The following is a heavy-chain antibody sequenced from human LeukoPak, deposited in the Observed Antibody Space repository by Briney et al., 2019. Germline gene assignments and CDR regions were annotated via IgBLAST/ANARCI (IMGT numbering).Heavy chain of an antibody. J-gene: IGHJ4*02. CDR3: AVKPGYTGSWGTFDS. D-gene: IGHD1-26*01. V-gene: IGHV5-51*01. CDR2: IYPGDSDT. CDR1: GYRFTNYW. Sequence: GESLKISCKTSGYRFTNYWIGWVRQMAGKGLEWMGSIYPGDSDTRYSPSFQGQVTVSADKSISNAYLQWSSLKASDTAMYYCAVKPGYTGSWGTFDSWGQGTLVTVSS.